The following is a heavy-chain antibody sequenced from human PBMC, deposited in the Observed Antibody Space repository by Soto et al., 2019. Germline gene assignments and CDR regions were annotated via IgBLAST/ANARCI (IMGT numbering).Heavy chain of an antibody. CDR3: VRERGYTDFDY. Sequence: PGGSLILSCAASGFTFSTSWMNWVRQAPGKGLEWVAGIKEDGSEKYYVDSVKGRFTISKDNAENSLELHMNRLRVEDTAVYDCVRERGYTDFDYWGLGTLVTVSS. J-gene: IGHJ4*02. CDR1: GFTFSTSW. D-gene: IGHD5-18*01. CDR2: IKEDGSEK. V-gene: IGHV3-7*01.